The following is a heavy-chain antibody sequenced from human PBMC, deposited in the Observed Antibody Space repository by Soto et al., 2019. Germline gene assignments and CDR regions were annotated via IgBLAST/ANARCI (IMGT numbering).Heavy chain of an antibody. D-gene: IGHD6-13*01. CDR1: GFTCSSYA. CDR3: AREPQGIAAALDY. CDR2: ISGSGGGT. J-gene: IGHJ4*02. V-gene: IGHV3-23*01. Sequence: HPGGSLRLSCAASGFTCSSYAMSWGRQAPGKGLEWVSSISGSGGGTYYADSVKGRFTFSRDNSKNTLYLQMNSLRAEDTALYYCAREPQGIAAALDYWGQGTLVTVSS.